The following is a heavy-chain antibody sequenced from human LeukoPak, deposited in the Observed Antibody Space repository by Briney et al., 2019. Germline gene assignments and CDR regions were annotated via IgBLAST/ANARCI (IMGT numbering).Heavy chain of an antibody. D-gene: IGHD6-19*01. Sequence: PWGSLRLSCAASGFTFTTFWMAWVRQAPGKRLEWVANIKYDASDKYYADSVKGRFSISRDSATNSVFLQMSSLRVEDTAVYYCAKDHPGGWALDSWGQGTLVTVSS. J-gene: IGHJ4*02. V-gene: IGHV3-7*01. CDR3: AKDHPGGWALDS. CDR1: GFTFTTFW. CDR2: IKYDASDK.